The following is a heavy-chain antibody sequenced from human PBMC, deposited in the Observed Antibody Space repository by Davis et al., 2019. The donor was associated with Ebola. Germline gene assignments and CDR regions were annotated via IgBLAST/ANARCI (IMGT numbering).Heavy chain of an antibody. CDR2: ISGSGGST. Sequence: AGSLRLSCAASGFTFSSYAMSWVRQAPGKGLEWVSAISGSGGSTYYADSVKGRFTISRDNSKNTLYLQMNSLRAEDTAVYYCAKHKTTMILLRGFDYWGQGTLVTVSS. D-gene: IGHD3-22*01. CDR3: AKHKTTMILLRGFDY. J-gene: IGHJ4*02. CDR1: GFTFSSYA. V-gene: IGHV3-23*01.